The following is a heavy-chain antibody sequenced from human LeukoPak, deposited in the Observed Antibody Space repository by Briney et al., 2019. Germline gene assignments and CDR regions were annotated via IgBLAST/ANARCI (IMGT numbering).Heavy chain of an antibody. CDR1: GFTFRSYG. CDR2: IRYDGSNK. Sequence: GGSLRLSCAASGFTFRSYGMHWVRQAPGKGLEWVAFIRYDGSNKYYADSVKGRFIISRDNSKNTLYLQMNSLRAEDTAVYYCAKDKVTMVRGVILPSSDYWGQGTLVTVSS. V-gene: IGHV3-30*02. D-gene: IGHD3-10*01. CDR3: AKDKVTMVRGVILPSSDY. J-gene: IGHJ4*02.